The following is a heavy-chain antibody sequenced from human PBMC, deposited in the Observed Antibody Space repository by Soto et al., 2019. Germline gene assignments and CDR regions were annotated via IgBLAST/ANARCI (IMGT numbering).Heavy chain of an antibody. Sequence: SVKVSCKASGGTFSSYAISWVRQAPGQGLEWMGGIIPIFGTANYAQKFQGRVTITADESTSTAYMELSSLRSEDTAVYYCARAPIYDSSGYTHYFDYWGQGTLVTVSS. D-gene: IGHD3-22*01. J-gene: IGHJ4*02. CDR1: GGTFSSYA. V-gene: IGHV1-69*13. CDR3: ARAPIYDSSGYTHYFDY. CDR2: IIPIFGTA.